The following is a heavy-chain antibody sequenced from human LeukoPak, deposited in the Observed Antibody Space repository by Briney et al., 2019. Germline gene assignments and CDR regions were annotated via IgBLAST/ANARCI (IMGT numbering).Heavy chain of an antibody. D-gene: IGHD1-26*01. CDR2: INPSGGST. CDR3: ASGIVGATRRDAFDI. V-gene: IGHV1-46*01. J-gene: IGHJ3*02. CDR1: GYTFTSYY. Sequence: ASVKVSCKASGYTFTSYYMHWVRQAPGQGLEWMGIINPSGGSTSYAQKFQGGVTMTRDMSTSTVYMELSSLRSEDTAVYYCASGIVGATRRDAFDIWGQGTMVTVSS.